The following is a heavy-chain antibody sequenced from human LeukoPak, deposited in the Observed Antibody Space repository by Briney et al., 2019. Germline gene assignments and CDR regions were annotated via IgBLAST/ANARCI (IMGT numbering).Heavy chain of an antibody. CDR1: GYTFTAYY. V-gene: IGHV1-2*02. CDR2: INPDSGGT. J-gene: IGHJ4*02. Sequence: ASVKVSCKASGYTFTAYYMHWVRQAPGQGVEWMGWINPDSGGTNYAQKFQGRITMTRDTSISTAYMELSRLRSDDTAVYYCARALYSYVSGSNFDYWGQGTLVTVSS. D-gene: IGHD5-18*01. CDR3: ARALYSYVSGSNFDY.